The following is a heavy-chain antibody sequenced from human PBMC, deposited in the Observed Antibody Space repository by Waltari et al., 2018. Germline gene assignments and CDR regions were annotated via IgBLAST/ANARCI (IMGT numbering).Heavy chain of an antibody. V-gene: IGHV3-7*03. Sequence: EVQVVESGGGLVQHGGSLRLSCAASGSTFSSHWMSWARRAPGKGLEWVANIKQDGSEKYYVDSVKGRFTISRDNAKNSLYLQMSSLRAEDTAVYYCARGDGSGMAYWGQGTLVTVSS. CDR3: ARGDGSGMAY. J-gene: IGHJ4*02. CDR1: GSTFSSHW. CDR2: IKQDGSEK. D-gene: IGHD3-10*01.